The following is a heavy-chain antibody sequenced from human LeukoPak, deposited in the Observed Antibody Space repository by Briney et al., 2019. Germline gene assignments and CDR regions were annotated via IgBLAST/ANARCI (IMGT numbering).Heavy chain of an antibody. Sequence: PSETLSLTCAVYGGSFSGYYWSWIRQPPGKGLEWIGEINHSGSTNYNPSLKSRVTTSVDTSKNQFSLKLSSVTAADTAVYYCARDGQYYYGSGSYGRYYYYGMDVWGQGTTVTVSS. CDR2: INHSGST. D-gene: IGHD3-10*01. CDR3: ARDGQYYYGSGSYGRYYYYGMDV. V-gene: IGHV4-34*01. J-gene: IGHJ6*02. CDR1: GGSFSGYY.